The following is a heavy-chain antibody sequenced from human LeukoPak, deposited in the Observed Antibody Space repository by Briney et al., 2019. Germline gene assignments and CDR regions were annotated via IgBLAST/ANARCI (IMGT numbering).Heavy chain of an antibody. CDR3: AKGPLIEVAGTTWDH. V-gene: IGHV3-23*01. CDR2: INGGGGST. D-gene: IGHD6-19*01. J-gene: IGHJ4*02. Sequence: GGSLRLSCAASGFIFNFYAMSWVRQAPGKGLEGVAAINGGGGSTYYADSVKGRFTISRDNSKNTLNLQMNSLRADDTAVYYCAKGPLIEVAGTTWDHWGQGTLVTVSS. CDR1: GFIFNFYA.